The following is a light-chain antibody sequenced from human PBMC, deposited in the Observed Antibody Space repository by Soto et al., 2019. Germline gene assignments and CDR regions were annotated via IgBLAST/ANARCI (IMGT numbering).Light chain of an antibody. J-gene: IGKJ2*01. Sequence: EIVMTQSPATLSVSPGERASLSCRASQIISTELAWYQQKPGQPPRLLIYSASTRATGVPARFTGSGSGSEFTLTISGLQSEDFAVYYCQQGHNWPLTFGQGTRLEL. CDR1: QIISTE. V-gene: IGKV3-15*01. CDR3: QQGHNWPLT. CDR2: SAS.